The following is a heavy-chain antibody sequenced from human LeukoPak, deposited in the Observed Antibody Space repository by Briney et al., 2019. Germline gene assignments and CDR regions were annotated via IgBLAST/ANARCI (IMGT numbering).Heavy chain of an antibody. D-gene: IGHD6-6*01. CDR2: IYYSGST. CDR3: ARDSSSSAWYFDL. V-gene: IGHV4-59*12. Sequence: SETLSLTCTVSGGSISSYYWSWIRQPPGKGLEWIGYIYYSGSTNYNPSLKSRVTISVDTSKNQFSLKLSSVTAADTAVYYCARDSSSSAWYFDLWGRGTLVTASS. J-gene: IGHJ2*01. CDR1: GGSISSYY.